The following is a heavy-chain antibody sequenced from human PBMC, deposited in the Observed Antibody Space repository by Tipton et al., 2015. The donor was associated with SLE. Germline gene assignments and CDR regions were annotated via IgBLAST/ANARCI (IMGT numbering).Heavy chain of an antibody. CDR1: GGSISGYY. CDR3: ARAPQNYFDY. Sequence: TLSLTCTVSGGSISGYYWSWIRQHPGKGLEWIGYIYYSGSTYYNPSLKSRVTISIDTSKNQFSLKLSSVTAADTAVYYCARAPQNYFDYWGQGTLVTVSS. V-gene: IGHV4-31*03. CDR2: IYYSGST. J-gene: IGHJ4*02.